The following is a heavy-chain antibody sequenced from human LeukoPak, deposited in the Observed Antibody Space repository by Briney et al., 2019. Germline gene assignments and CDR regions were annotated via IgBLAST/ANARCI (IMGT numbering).Heavy chain of an antibody. J-gene: IGHJ4*02. Sequence: AGTLRLSCAASGFTFSSYWLSWVRQAPGKGLEWVANIKQDGSENYNVDSVKGRFTISRANAKNSLYLQMNRRRAEGTAVYYCAREGYSSGEYDYWGQGTLVTVSS. V-gene: IGHV3-7*01. CDR1: GFTFSSYW. CDR3: AREGYSSGEYDY. CDR2: IKQDGSEN. D-gene: IGHD6-25*01.